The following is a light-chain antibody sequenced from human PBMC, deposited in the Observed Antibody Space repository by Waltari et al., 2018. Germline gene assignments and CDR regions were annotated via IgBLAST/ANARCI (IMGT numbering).Light chain of an antibody. CDR2: SAS. J-gene: IGLJ1*01. V-gene: IGLV3-21*01. CDR1: NIGTKS. CDR3: QVWESSTDHYV. Sequence: SYVLTQPPSVSVAPGESARVTCGGNNIGTKSVHWYQQKPGQAPLLVIYSASDRPSGIPERFSGSNSGNTATLTISGVEAGDEADYYCQVWESSTDHYVFGSGTEIIVL.